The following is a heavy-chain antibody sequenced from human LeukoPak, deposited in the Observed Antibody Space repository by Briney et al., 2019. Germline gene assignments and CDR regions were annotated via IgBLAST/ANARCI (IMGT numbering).Heavy chain of an antibody. V-gene: IGHV3-23*01. CDR1: RFTFSNYA. D-gene: IGHD3-22*01. J-gene: IGHJ4*02. Sequence: GGSLSLSCAASRFTFSNYAMSWVRQAPGKGLEWVSTISGSGGSIYYADSVKGRFTISRDNSKNTLHLQMNSLRAEDTAVYYCAKSAYYDSSGFYREYYFDYWGQGTLVTVSS. CDR2: ISGSGGSI. CDR3: AKSAYYDSSGFYREYYFDY.